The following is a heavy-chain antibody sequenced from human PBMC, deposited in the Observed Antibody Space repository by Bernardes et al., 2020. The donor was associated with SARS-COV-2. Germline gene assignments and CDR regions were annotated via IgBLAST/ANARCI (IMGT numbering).Heavy chain of an antibody. D-gene: IGHD6-19*01. CDR2: IYSGGST. CDR3: ARDPIAVADSYYYYYGMDV. CDR1: GFTVSSNY. Sequence: GGSLRLSCAASGFTVSSNYMSWVRQAPGKGLEWVSVIYSGGSTYYADSVKGRFTISRDNSKNTLYLQMNSLRAEDTAVYYCARDPIAVADSYYYYYGMDVWGQGTTVTVSS. V-gene: IGHV3-53*01. J-gene: IGHJ6*02.